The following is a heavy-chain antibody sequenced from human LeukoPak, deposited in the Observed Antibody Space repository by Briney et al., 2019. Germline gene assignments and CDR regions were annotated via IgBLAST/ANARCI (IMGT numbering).Heavy chain of an antibody. V-gene: IGHV1-69*06. Sequence: GASAKVSCKASGGTFSSYAISWVRQAPGQGLEWMGGIIPIFGTANYAQQFQGRVTIIADKSTSTAYMELSSLRPEDTAVYYCAISRGSSGWSRKLNWFDPWGQGTLVTVSS. CDR3: AISRGSSGWSRKLNWFDP. CDR1: GGTFSSYA. D-gene: IGHD6-19*01. J-gene: IGHJ5*02. CDR2: IIPIFGTA.